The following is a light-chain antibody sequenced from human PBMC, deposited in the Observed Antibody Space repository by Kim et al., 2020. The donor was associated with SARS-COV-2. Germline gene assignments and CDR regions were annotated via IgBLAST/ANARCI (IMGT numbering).Light chain of an antibody. CDR2: GAS. V-gene: IGKV3-20*01. J-gene: IGKJ1*01. CDR3: QQYGNSRT. Sequence: LSPGESATLSCRASQTVSRNQLAWYQQTPGQAPRLLIYGASSRATGIPDRFSGRGSGTDFSLTISRLEPEDCAVYYCQQYGNSRTFGQGTKVDIK. CDR1: QTVSRNQ.